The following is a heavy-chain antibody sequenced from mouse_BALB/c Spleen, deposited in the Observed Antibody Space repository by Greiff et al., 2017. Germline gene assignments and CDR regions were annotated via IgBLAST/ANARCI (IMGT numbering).Heavy chain of an antibody. CDR1: GFTFSSYA. J-gene: IGHJ3*01. V-gene: IGHV5-6-5*01. CDR3: ARGRTGGFAY. CDR2: ISSGGST. Sequence: EVKLVESGGGLVKPGGSLKLSCAASGFTFSSYAMSWVRQTPEKRLEWVASISSGGSTYYPDSVKGRFTISRDNARNILYLQMSSLRSEDTAMYYCARGRTGGFAYWGQGTLVTVSA.